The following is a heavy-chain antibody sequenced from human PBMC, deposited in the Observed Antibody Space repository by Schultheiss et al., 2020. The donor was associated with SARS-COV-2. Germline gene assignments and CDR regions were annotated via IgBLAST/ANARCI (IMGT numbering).Heavy chain of an antibody. V-gene: IGHV3-74*01. Sequence: ESLKISCAASGFTFNNCWMHWVRQAPGKGLVWVSRINGDGSYTNYADSVKGRFTISRDNAKNTMYLQMNGLRAEDTAMYYCSRNFDYGDNDAFDIWGQGTMVTVSS. CDR3: SRNFDYGDNDAFDI. J-gene: IGHJ3*02. CDR1: GFTFNNCW. CDR2: INGDGSYT. D-gene: IGHD4-17*01.